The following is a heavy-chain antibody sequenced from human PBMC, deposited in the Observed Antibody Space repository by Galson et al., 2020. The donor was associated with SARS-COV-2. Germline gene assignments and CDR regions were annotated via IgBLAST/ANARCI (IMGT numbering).Heavy chain of an antibody. J-gene: IGHJ4*02. CDR1: GFTFSSYS. V-gene: IGHV3-21*01. D-gene: IGHD6-13*01. CDR2: ISSSSSYI. Sequence: GGSLRLSCAASGFTFSSYSMNWVRQAPGKGLEWVSSISSSSSYIYYADSVKGRFTISRDNANAKNSLYLQMNSLRAEDTAVYYCARDLSSSWSEGGVWFDYWGQGTLVTVSS. CDR3: ARDLSSSWSEGGVWFDY.